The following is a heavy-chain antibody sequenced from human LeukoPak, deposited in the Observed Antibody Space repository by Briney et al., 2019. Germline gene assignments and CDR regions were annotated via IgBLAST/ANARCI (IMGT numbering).Heavy chain of an antibody. CDR2: ISSSSSYI. CDR3: ARVDGYYYGSGSPNQFDY. CDR1: GFTLSSYS. D-gene: IGHD3-10*01. Sequence: GGSLRLSCAASGFTLSSYSMNWVRQAPGKGLEWVSSISSSSSYIYYADSVKGRFTISRDNAKNSLYLQMNSLRAEDTAVYYCARVDGYYYGSGSPNQFDYWGQGTLVTVSS. V-gene: IGHV3-21*01. J-gene: IGHJ4*02.